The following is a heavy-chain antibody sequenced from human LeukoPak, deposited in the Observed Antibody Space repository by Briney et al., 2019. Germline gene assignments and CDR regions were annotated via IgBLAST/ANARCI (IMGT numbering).Heavy chain of an antibody. Sequence: SETLSLTCSVSGGSISGCYWSWIRQPPGKGLEWIGYIYYSGSTNYNPSLKSRVTISVDTSKNQFSLKLSSVTAADTAVYYCARLSPAGYSSNWAWFDPWGQGSLVAVSS. CDR1: GGSISGCY. CDR3: ARLSPAGYSSNWAWFDP. CDR2: IYYSGST. V-gene: IGHV4-59*12. D-gene: IGHD6-13*01. J-gene: IGHJ5*02.